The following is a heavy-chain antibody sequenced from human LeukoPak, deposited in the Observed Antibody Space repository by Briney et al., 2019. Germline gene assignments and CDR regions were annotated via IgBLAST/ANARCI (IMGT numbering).Heavy chain of an antibody. CDR2: IYSGGTT. CDR3: ARRGYGDYAPFDY. CDR1: GFTVSTNS. D-gene: IGHD4-17*01. J-gene: IGHJ4*02. V-gene: IGHV3-66*04. Sequence: GGSLILSCAVSGFTVSTNSMTWVRQAPGKGLEWVSLIYSGGTTYYADSVKGRFTISRDNSKNTLYLQMNSLRAEDTAVYYCARRGYGDYAPFDYWGQGTLVTVSS.